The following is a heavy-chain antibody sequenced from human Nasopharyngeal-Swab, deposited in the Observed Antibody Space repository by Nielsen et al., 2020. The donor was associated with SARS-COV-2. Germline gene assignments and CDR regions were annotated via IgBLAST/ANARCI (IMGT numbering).Heavy chain of an antibody. CDR1: GGSISTYY. Sequence: SETLSPTCPLSGGSISTYYWSWIRQLPGKGLEWIGYIYYSGRTNYNPSLKSRVTISVDTSKNQFSLKLSSVTAADTAVYYCARAGDAYDFWSGYPDYYGMDVWGQGTTVTVSS. D-gene: IGHD3-3*01. CDR2: IYYSGRT. CDR3: ARAGDAYDFWSGYPDYYGMDV. J-gene: IGHJ6*02. V-gene: IGHV4-59*01.